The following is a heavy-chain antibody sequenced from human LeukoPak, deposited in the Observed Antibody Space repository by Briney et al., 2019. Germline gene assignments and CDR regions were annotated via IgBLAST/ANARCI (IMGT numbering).Heavy chain of an antibody. CDR1: GGSFSDYY. J-gene: IGHJ6*03. CDR2: ISSSGSTI. V-gene: IGHV3-11*04. D-gene: IGHD3-10*01. Sequence: PSETLSLTCAVYGGSFSDYYMSWIRQAPGKGLEWVSYISSSGSTIYYADSVKGRFTISRDNAKNSLYLQMNSLRAEDTAVYYCARDGVTMVRGEDYYYYYYMDVWGKGTTVTVSS. CDR3: ARDGVTMVRGEDYYYYYYMDV.